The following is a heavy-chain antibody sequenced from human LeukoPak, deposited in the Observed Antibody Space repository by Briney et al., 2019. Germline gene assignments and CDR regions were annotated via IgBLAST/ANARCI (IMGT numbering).Heavy chain of an antibody. CDR2: ISWNIRTK. CDR1: GLNLDDYA. J-gene: IGHJ4*02. CDR3: AKVGVAAAGNNFDY. V-gene: IGHV3-9*01. Sequence: GRSLRLSCEVSGLNLDDYAMHWVRQAPGKGLEWVAAISWNIRTKGYAESVKGRFTISRDNSKNTLYLQMNSLRAEDTAVYYCAKVGVAAAGNNFDYWGQGTLVTVSS. D-gene: IGHD6-13*01.